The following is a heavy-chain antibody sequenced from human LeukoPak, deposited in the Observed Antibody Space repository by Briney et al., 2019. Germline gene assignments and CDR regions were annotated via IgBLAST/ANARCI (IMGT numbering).Heavy chain of an antibody. V-gene: IGHV4-4*07. D-gene: IGHD6-13*01. Sequence: SETLSLTCTVSGGSISSYYWSWIRQPAGKGLEWIGRIYTSGSTNYNPSLKSRVTMSVDTSKNQFSLKLSSVAAADTAVYYCARDGRWAAAGTLSYYYYGMDVWGQGTTVTVSS. CDR1: GGSISSYY. CDR3: ARDGRWAAAGTLSYYYYGMDV. CDR2: IYTSGST. J-gene: IGHJ6*02.